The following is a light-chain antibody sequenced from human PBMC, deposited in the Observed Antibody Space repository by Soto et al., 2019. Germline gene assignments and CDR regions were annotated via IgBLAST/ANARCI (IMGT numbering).Light chain of an antibody. Sequence: QSALTQPASVSGSPGQSIAISCTGTSSDVGYYDYVSWYQQHPGKAPKLIIYEVSNRPSGVSNRFSASKPVNTASLTISGLQAEDEADYYCTSYTTTDTFVFGTGTKLTVL. J-gene: IGLJ1*01. CDR3: TSYTTTDTFV. V-gene: IGLV2-14*01. CDR2: EVS. CDR1: SSDVGYYDY.